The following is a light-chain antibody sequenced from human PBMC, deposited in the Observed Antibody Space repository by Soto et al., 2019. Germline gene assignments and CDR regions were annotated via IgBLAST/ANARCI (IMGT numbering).Light chain of an antibody. J-gene: IGKJ5*01. CDR3: QHYNSYPIT. CDR1: QSISSW. V-gene: IGKV1-5*03. CDR2: KAS. Sequence: DIQMTQSPSTLSASVGDRVTITCRASQSISSWLAWYQQKPGKAPNRLIYKASSLESGVPSRFSGSGSRTEFTLTISSLQPDDFATYYCQHYNSYPITFGQGTRLEIK.